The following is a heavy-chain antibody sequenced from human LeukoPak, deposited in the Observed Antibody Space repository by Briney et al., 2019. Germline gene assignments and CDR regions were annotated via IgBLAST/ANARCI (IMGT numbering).Heavy chain of an antibody. Sequence: GGSPRLSCTASGFTFGDYAMSWVRQAPGKGLEWVGFIRSKAYGGTTEYAASVKGRFTISRDDSKSIAYLQMNSLKTEDTAVYYCTRDPGPGYYYDSEDYWGQGTLVTVSS. J-gene: IGHJ4*02. CDR2: IRSKAYGGTT. CDR1: GFTFGDYA. CDR3: TRDPGPGYYYDSEDY. D-gene: IGHD3-22*01. V-gene: IGHV3-49*04.